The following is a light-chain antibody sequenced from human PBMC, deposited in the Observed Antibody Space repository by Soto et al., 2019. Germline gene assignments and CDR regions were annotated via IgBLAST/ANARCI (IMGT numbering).Light chain of an antibody. J-gene: IGLJ2*01. V-gene: IGLV4-69*01. CDR3: QTWGSGIVV. CDR2: LNSDGSH. Sequence: QPVLTQSPSASASLGASVKLTCTLSSGHSNYAIAWHQQQSEKGPRYLMKLNSDGSHSKGDGIPDRFSGSSSGAGRYLTISSLPSEDEADYYCQTWGSGIVVFGGGTKLTVL. CDR1: SGHSNYA.